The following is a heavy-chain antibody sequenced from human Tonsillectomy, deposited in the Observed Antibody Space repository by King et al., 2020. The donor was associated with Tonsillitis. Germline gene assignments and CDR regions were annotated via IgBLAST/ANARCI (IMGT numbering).Heavy chain of an antibody. Sequence: VQLVESGGGVVQPGRSLRLSCAASGFTFSSYGMHWVRQAPGKGLEWVAVISYDGSNKYYADSVKGRFTISRDNSKNTLYLQMNSPRDEDTAVYYCAKPMGSPHESSGYSTGLAYWGQGTLVTVSS. V-gene: IGHV3-30*18. CDR3: AKPMGSPHESSGYSTGLAY. J-gene: IGHJ4*02. CDR1: GFTFSSYG. CDR2: ISYDGSNK. D-gene: IGHD3-22*01.